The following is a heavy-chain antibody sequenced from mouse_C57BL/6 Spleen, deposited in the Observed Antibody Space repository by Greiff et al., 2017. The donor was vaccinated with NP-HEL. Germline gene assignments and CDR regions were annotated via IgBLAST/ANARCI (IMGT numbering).Heavy chain of an antibody. V-gene: IGHV3-6*01. Sequence: EVQLVESGPGLVKPSQSLSLTCSVTGYSITSGYYWNWIRQFPGNKLEWMGYISYDGSNNYNPSLKNRISITRDTSKNQFFLKLNSVTTEDTATYYCARVTTVVVPYWYFDVWGTGTTVTVSS. CDR1: GYSITSGYY. CDR2: ISYDGSN. CDR3: ARVTTVVVPYWYFDV. J-gene: IGHJ1*03. D-gene: IGHD1-1*01.